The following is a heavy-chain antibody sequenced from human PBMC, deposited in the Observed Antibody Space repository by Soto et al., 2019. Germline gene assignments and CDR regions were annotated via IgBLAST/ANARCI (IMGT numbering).Heavy chain of an antibody. CDR1: GGSISSSSYY. J-gene: IGHJ4*02. CDR2: IYYSGST. D-gene: IGHD3-22*01. CDR3: ARGVDDSSGYYLNYFDY. V-gene: IGHV4-31*03. Sequence: SETLSLTCTVSGGSISSSSYYWGWIRQPPGKGLEWIGYIYYSGSTYYNPSLKSRVAISVDTSKNQFSLKLSSVTAADTAVYYCARGVDDSSGYYLNYFDYWGQGTLVTVSS.